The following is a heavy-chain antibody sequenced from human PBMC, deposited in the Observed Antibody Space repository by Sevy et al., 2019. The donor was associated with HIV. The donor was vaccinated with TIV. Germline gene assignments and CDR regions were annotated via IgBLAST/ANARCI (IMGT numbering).Heavy chain of an antibody. J-gene: IGHJ3*02. V-gene: IGHV3-23*01. CDR2: IFRGGETT. CDR1: GFTFYNYA. CDR3: AGARYDSSGSFDAFDI. D-gene: IGHD3-22*01. Sequence: GVSLRLSCAASGFTFYNYAMNWVRQAPGKGLEWVSTIFRGGETTYYADSVKARFTISRDNSKNTLYLQMISLRTEDTALYYCAGARYDSSGSFDAFDIWGQGTMVTVSS.